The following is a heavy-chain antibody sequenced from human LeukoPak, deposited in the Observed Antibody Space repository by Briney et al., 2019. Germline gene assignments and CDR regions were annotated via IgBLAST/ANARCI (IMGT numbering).Heavy chain of an antibody. V-gene: IGHV3-66*01. J-gene: IGHJ6*02. Sequence: GGSLRLSCAASGFTVSSNYMSWVRQAPGKGLEWVSVIYSGGSTYYADSVKGRFTISRDNSKNTLYLQMNSLRAEDTAVYYCGREWRVVVAAQYYYYYGMDVWGQGTTVTVSS. CDR2: IYSGGST. CDR1: GFTVSSNY. D-gene: IGHD2-15*01. CDR3: GREWRVVVAAQYYYYYGMDV.